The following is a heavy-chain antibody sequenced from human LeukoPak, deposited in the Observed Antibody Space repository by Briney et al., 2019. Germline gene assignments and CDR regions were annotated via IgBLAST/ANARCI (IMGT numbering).Heavy chain of an antibody. J-gene: IGHJ5*02. V-gene: IGHV4-39*07. Sequence: PSETLSLTCTVSGGSISSSSYYWGWIRQPPGKGLEWIGSIYYSGSTYYNPSLKSRVTISVDTSKNQFSLKLSSVTAADTAVYYCARERLSSWKKDIFDPWGQGTLVTVSS. D-gene: IGHD6-13*01. CDR2: IYYSGST. CDR3: ARERLSSWKKDIFDP. CDR1: GGSISSSSYY.